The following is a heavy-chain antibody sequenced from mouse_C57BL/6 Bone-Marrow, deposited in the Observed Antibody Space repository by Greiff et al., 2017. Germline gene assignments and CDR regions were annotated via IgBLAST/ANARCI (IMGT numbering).Heavy chain of an antibody. CDR3: ARRRTPPYYAMDY. Sequence: QVHVKQPGAELVKPGASVKLSCKASGYTFTSYWMHWVKQRPGQGLDWIGMIHPNSGSTNYNEKFKSKATLTVDKSSSTAYMQLSSLTSEDSAVYYCARRRTPPYYAMDYWGQGTSVTVSS. V-gene: IGHV1-64*01. CDR2: IHPNSGST. CDR1: GYTFTSYW. J-gene: IGHJ4*01.